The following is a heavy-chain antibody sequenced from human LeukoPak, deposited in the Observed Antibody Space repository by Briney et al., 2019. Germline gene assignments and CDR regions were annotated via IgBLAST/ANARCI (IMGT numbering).Heavy chain of an antibody. CDR1: GFTFTSYW. V-gene: IGHV4-59*01. Sequence: GSLRLSCAASGFTFTSYWMSWIRQPPGKGLEWIGYVYYSGSTNCNPSFKSRVTISIDTSKNQFSLKLSSVTAADTAVYYCARSDGYNYQYFDYWGQGALVSVFS. CDR3: ARSDGYNYQYFDY. J-gene: IGHJ4*02. CDR2: VYYSGST. D-gene: IGHD5-24*01.